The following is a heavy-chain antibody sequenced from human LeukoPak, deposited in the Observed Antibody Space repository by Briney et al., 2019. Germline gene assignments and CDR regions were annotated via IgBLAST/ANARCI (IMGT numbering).Heavy chain of an antibody. J-gene: IGHJ6*02. CDR2: ISYDGTSP. Sequence: LGRSLRLSCAASGFPFSNYGMHWVRQAPGRGLEWVAVISYDGTSPHYADSVRGRLTISRDNSKNTVYLQVNSLRGEDTAVYYCAKDYKYCDSNSCRDYFYGMDVWGQGTAVIVS. V-gene: IGHV3-30*18. CDR3: AKDYKYCDSNSCRDYFYGMDV. D-gene: IGHD2/OR15-2a*01. CDR1: GFPFSNYG.